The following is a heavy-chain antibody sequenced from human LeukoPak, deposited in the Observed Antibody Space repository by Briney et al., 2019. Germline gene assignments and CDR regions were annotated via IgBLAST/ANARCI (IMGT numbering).Heavy chain of an antibody. V-gene: IGHV4-34*01. J-gene: IGHJ6*04. D-gene: IGHD5-18*01. Sequence: SETLSLTCAVYGGSFSGCYWSWIRQPPGKGLEWIGEINHSGSTNYNPSLKSRVTISVDTSKNQFSLKLSSVTAADTAVYYCARGGGYSYGFHYYYGMDVWGKGTTVTVSS. CDR1: GGSFSGCY. CDR3: ARGGGYSYGFHYYYGMDV. CDR2: INHSGST.